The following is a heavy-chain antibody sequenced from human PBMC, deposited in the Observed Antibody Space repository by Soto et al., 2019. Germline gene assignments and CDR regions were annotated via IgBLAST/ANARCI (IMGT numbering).Heavy chain of an antibody. V-gene: IGHV4-31*03. CDR2: IYYSGST. Sequence: QVQLQESGPGLVKPSQTLSLTCTVSGGSISSGGYYWSWIRQHPGKGLEWIGYIYYSGSTYYNPSLKSRVTISVDPSKNQFSLKLSSVTAADTAVYYCARANIVVVVAANNWFDPWGQGTLVTVSS. CDR3: ARANIVVVVAANNWFDP. CDR1: GGSISSGGYY. J-gene: IGHJ5*02. D-gene: IGHD2-15*01.